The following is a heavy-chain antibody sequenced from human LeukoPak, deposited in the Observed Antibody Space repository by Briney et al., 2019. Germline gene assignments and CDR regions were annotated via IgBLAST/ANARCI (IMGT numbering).Heavy chain of an antibody. Sequence: GESLKISCKASGYSFTSYWIGWVRQMPGKGLEWMGIIYPGDSDTRYSPSFQGQVTISADKSISTAYLQWSSLKASDTAMYYCARLQFNYDILTGHFDYWGQGTLVTVSS. J-gene: IGHJ4*02. CDR3: ARLQFNYDILTGHFDY. CDR2: IYPGDSDT. CDR1: GYSFTSYW. V-gene: IGHV5-51*01. D-gene: IGHD3-9*01.